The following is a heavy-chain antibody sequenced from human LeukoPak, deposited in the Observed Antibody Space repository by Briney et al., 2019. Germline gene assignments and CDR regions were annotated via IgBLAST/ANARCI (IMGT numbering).Heavy chain of an antibody. CDR2: ISDSGDYT. CDR1: GFTFSGYA. V-gene: IGHV3-23*01. CDR3: AKDTSIGKYCTNGVCSPFDY. J-gene: IGHJ4*02. Sequence: GGSLKLSCAGSGFTFSGYAMSWVRQAPGQGLEWVSVISDSGDYTSYADSVRGRFTISRDNSRNTLYLQMISLRPEDTAVYYCAKDTSIGKYCTNGVCSPFDYWGRGTLVTVSS. D-gene: IGHD2-8*01.